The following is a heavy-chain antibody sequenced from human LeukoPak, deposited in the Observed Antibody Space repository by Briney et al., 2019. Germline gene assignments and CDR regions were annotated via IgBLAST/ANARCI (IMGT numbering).Heavy chain of an antibody. Sequence: GASVKVSCKASGYTFTRHGISWGRQAPGQGLEWVGWISAYNGNTNYTQKVQGRVTMTTDTSTSTAYMELRSLRSDDTAVYYCTREGWGTYSSGPYYFDYWGQGTLVTVSS. D-gene: IGHD6-19*01. CDR1: GYTFTRHG. CDR3: TREGWGTYSSGPYYFDY. J-gene: IGHJ4*02. CDR2: ISAYNGNT. V-gene: IGHV1-18*04.